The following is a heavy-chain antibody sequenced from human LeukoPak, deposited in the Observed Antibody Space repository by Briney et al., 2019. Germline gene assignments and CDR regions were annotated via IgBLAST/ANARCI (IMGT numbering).Heavy chain of an antibody. V-gene: IGHV3-66*01. CDR3: ARDNTVAGNYYYYGMDV. J-gene: IGHJ6*02. D-gene: IGHD6-19*01. CDR1: GFIFSDHY. CDR2: IYSGGST. Sequence: GGSLRLSCAASGFIFSDHYMDWVRQAPGKGLEWVSVIYSGGSTYYADSVKGRFTISRDNSKNTLYLQMNSLRAEDTAVYYCARDNTVAGNYYYYGMDVWGQGTTVTVSS.